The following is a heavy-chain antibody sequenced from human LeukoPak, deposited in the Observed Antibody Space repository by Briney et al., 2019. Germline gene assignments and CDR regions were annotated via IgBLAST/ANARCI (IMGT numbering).Heavy chain of an antibody. D-gene: IGHD4-17*01. J-gene: IGHJ4*02. Sequence: GGSLRLSCAASGFTFSDYYMSWIRQAPGKGLEWVSYISSSGSTIYYADSVKGRFTISRDNAKNSLYLQMNSLRAEDTAVYYCARLVDYGDYEYYFDYWGQGTLVTASS. V-gene: IGHV3-11*01. CDR2: ISSSGSTI. CDR3: ARLVDYGDYEYYFDY. CDR1: GFTFSDYY.